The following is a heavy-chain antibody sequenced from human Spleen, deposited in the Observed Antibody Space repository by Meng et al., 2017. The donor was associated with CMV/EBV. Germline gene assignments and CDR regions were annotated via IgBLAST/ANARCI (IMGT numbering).Heavy chain of an antibody. V-gene: IGHV4-59*01. J-gene: IGHJ5*01. CDR1: GGSISSYY. CDR2: IYYSATS. CDR3: ARGGMYASSWFDS. Sequence: SETLSLTCTVSGGSISSYYWSWIRQPPGKGLEWIGYIYYSATSNYNPSLKSRVTISVDTSKNQFSLKLSSVTAADTAVYYCARGGMYASSWFDSWGQGTLVTVSS. D-gene: IGHD2-8*01.